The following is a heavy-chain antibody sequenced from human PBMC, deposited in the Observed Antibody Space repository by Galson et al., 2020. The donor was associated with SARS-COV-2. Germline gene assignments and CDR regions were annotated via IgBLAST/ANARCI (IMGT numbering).Heavy chain of an antibody. D-gene: IGHD3-22*01. Sequence: SETLSLTCTVSGASLNSSPYYWVWIRQPPGKGLEWIGTTYYSGSTSYNPSLESRLAISVDTSSNRFSLRLRSVTAADTAMYYCARQYPTDDWSGFYFPHDAFDIWGQGTMVTVSP. V-gene: IGHV4-39*07. CDR3: ARQYPTDDWSGFYFPHDAFDI. J-gene: IGHJ3*02. CDR2: TYYSGST. CDR1: GASLNSSPYY.